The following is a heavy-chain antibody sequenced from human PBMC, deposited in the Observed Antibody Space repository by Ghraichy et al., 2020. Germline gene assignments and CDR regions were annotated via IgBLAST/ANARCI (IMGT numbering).Heavy chain of an antibody. J-gene: IGHJ4*02. D-gene: IGHD4-17*01. CDR1: GYSLSSGYF. CDR2: VFRGETT. CDR3: ASMRYGDFSSDY. Sequence: SETLSLSCAVSGYSLSSGYFWGWVRQPPGKGLEWVGSVFRGETTYYNPSLRGRVSIGMDTSKNQFSLKLTYVTAADAALYFCASMRYGDFSSDYWGQGILVTVSS. V-gene: IGHV4-38-2*01.